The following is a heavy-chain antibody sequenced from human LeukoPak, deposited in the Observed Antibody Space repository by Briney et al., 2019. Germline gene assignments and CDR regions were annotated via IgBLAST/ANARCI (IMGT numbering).Heavy chain of an antibody. D-gene: IGHD6-19*01. CDR2: ISSSSGTI. CDR3: ARDRRGIAVAGYNYYYYYYMDV. CDR1: GFTFSSYS. J-gene: IGHJ6*03. Sequence: GGSLRLSCAASGFTFSSYSMNWVRQAPGKGLEWVSYISSSSGTIYYADSVKGRFTISRDNAKNSLYLQMNSLRAEDTAVYYCARDRRGIAVAGYNYYYYYYMDVWGKGTTVTVSS. V-gene: IGHV3-48*01.